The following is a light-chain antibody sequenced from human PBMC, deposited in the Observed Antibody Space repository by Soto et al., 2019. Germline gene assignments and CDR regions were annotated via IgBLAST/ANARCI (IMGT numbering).Light chain of an antibody. J-gene: IGLJ1*01. Sequence: QSVLTQPASVPGSPGQSITISCTGTSSDVGGYNYVSWYQQHPGKAPKLMLYEVSNRPSGISNRFSGSKSGNTASLTISGLQAEDEADYYCSSYTSSSTLCVFGTGTKLTVL. V-gene: IGLV2-14*01. CDR1: SSDVGGYNY. CDR3: SSYTSSSTLCV. CDR2: EVS.